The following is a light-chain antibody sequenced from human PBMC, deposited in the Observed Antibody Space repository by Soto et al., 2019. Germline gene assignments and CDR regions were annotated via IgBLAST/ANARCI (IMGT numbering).Light chain of an antibody. Sequence: EIVLTQSTGTLSLSPGERATLSCRASQSVSKNFLAWYQQKPGQAPRLLISGASNRATGIPDRFSGSGSGTDFSLTIDRLEPEDLAVYFCQKYGSSPPTFGGGTKVAIK. V-gene: IGKV3-20*01. J-gene: IGKJ4*01. CDR3: QKYGSSPPT. CDR1: QSVSKNF. CDR2: GAS.